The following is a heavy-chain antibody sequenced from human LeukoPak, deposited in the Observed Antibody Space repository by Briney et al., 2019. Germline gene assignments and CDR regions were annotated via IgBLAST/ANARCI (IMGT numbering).Heavy chain of an antibody. J-gene: IGHJ3*02. CDR1: GFTFDDYA. V-gene: IGHV3-9*01. CDR3: VRGRYYDSSGHGAFDI. CDR2: ISWSSGGI. Sequence: PGGSLRLSCTASGFTFDDYAMHWVRQAPGKGLEWVSGISWSSGGIGYADSVKGRFTISRDNAKNTLYLQMDSLRAEDTAVYYCVRGRYYDSSGHGAFDIWGQGTLVTVSS. D-gene: IGHD3-22*01.